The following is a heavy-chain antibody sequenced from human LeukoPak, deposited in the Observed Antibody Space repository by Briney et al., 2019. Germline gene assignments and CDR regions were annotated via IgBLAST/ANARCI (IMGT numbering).Heavy chain of an antibody. V-gene: IGHV3-21*01. CDR2: IGTSSTYI. J-gene: IGHJ4*02. CDR3: ARHRTASDY. D-gene: IGHD3-16*02. Sequence: PGGSLRLSCAASGFTFSSYDMHWVRQATGKGLEWVSSIGTSSTYIYYSDSLKGRFTISRDNAKNSLSLQMNSLRAEDTAVYYCARHRTASDYWGQGTLVTVSS. CDR1: GFTFSSYD.